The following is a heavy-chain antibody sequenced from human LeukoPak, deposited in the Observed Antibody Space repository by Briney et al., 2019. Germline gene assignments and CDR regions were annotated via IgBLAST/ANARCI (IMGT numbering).Heavy chain of an antibody. CDR1: GFTFSSYS. Sequence: NPGGSLRLSCAASGFTFSSYSMNWVGQAPGKGLEWVSSISSSSSYIYYADSVKGRFTISRDNAKNSLYLQMNSLRAEDTAVYYCARDYGDYGYFQHWGQGTLVTVSS. J-gene: IGHJ1*01. CDR3: ARDYGDYGYFQH. D-gene: IGHD4-17*01. V-gene: IGHV3-21*01. CDR2: ISSSSSYI.